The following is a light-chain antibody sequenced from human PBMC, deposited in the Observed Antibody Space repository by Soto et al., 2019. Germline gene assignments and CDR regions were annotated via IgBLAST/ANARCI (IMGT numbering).Light chain of an antibody. J-gene: IGLJ2*01. CDR2: GNS. V-gene: IGLV1-40*01. CDR1: SSNIGAGYD. CDR3: QSYDSSLSGVV. Sequence: QSVLTQPPSVSRAPGQRVTISCTRSSSNIGAGYDVHWYHQLPGTAPKLLIYGNSNRPSGVPDRFSGSKSGTSASLVITGLQAEDEADYYCQSYDSSLSGVVFGGGTKLTVL.